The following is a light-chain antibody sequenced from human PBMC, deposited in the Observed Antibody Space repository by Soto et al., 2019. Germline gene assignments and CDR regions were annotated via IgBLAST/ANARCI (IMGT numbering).Light chain of an antibody. CDR1: QSVSSN. CDR3: QQYNNWPHT. CDR2: GAS. V-gene: IGKV3-15*01. Sequence: EIVMTQSPATLSVSPGERATLSCRASQSVSSNLAWYQQKPGQAPRLLIYGASTRATGIPARFSGSRSGTEFTLTIRSLQSEDFAVYYCQQYNNWPHTFGQGTKVEI. J-gene: IGKJ1*01.